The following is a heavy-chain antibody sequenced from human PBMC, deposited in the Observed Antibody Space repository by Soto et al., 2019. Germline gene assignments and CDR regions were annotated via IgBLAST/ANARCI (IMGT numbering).Heavy chain of an antibody. Sequence: QVQLVQSGAEVKKPGAAVTVSCKASGFAFSEYGFSWVRQAPGQGLEWMAWVSLYNGDINYAQKVQGRVTMTTDTSTETVYMEMRSLRSDDTAVYYCARYPYVKDAFDLWGQGTMVSVSS. CDR2: VSLYNGDI. V-gene: IGHV1-18*01. J-gene: IGHJ3*01. CDR1: GFAFSEYG. D-gene: IGHD1-1*01. CDR3: ARYPYVKDAFDL.